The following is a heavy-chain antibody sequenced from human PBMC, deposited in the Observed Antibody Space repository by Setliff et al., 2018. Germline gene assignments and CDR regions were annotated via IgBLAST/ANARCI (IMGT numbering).Heavy chain of an antibody. J-gene: IGHJ4*02. D-gene: IGHD4-17*01. CDR2: VRSRINNFAT. CDR3: ASDIHNDYDYFDY. CDR1: GFTFSHAW. V-gene: IGHV3-73*01. Sequence: PGGSLRLSCAASGFTFSHAWMTWVRQASGKGLEWVGRVRSRINNFATAYDASVKGRFIISRDDSKNTAYLQMNSLKTEDTAVYYCASDIHNDYDYFDYWGQGIQVTVSS.